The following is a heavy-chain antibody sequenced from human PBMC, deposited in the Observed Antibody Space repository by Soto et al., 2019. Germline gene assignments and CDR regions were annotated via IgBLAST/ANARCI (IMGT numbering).Heavy chain of an antibody. Sequence: EVQLVESGGGLVQPGRSLRLSCAASGFTFDDYAMHWVRQAPGKGLEWVSGISWNSGSIGYADSVKGRFTISRDNAKNSLYLQMNSLRAEDTTLYYCAKAVGIYGNFDYWGQGTLVTVSS. D-gene: IGHD3-10*01. CDR1: GFTFDDYA. V-gene: IGHV3-9*01. J-gene: IGHJ4*02. CDR2: ISWNSGSI. CDR3: AKAVGIYGNFDY.